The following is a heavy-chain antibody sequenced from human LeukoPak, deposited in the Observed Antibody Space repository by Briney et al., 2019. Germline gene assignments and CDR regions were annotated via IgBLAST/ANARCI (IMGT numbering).Heavy chain of an antibody. CDR3: ARRISLIYDSSVDAFDI. J-gene: IGHJ3*02. CDR1: GFTFSSYG. CDR2: IGDSGDNI. D-gene: IGHD3-22*01. V-gene: IGHV3-23*01. Sequence: GGSLRLSCAASGFTFSSYGMSWVRQAPGKGLEWVSGIGDSGDNIYYSDSVKGRFTISRDNSKNTLYLLMNSLRAEDTAVYYCARRISLIYDSSVDAFDIWGLGTMVTVSS.